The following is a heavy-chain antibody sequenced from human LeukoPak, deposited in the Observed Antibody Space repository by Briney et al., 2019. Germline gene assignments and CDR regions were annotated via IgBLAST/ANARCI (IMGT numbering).Heavy chain of an antibody. Sequence: KAGGSLRLSCAASGFTFSDYYMSWIRQAPGEGLEWVSYISSSSSCTNYADSVKGRFTISRDNAKNSLYLQMNSLRAEDTAVYYCARDLNGSENDYWGQGTLVTVSS. CDR1: GFTFSDYY. V-gene: IGHV3-11*06. J-gene: IGHJ4*02. CDR2: ISSSSSCT. D-gene: IGHD3-10*01. CDR3: ARDLNGSENDY.